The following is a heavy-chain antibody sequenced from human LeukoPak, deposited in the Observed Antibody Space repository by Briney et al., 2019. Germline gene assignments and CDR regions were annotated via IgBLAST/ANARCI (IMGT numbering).Heavy chain of an antibody. Sequence: LETLSLTCTVSGYSISSSSYYWSWIRQPPGKGLEWIGYIYYSGSTNYNPSLKSRVTISVDTSKNQFSLKLSSVTAADTAVYYCARLERREKTFDYWGQGTLVTVSS. CDR1: GYSISSSSYY. CDR2: IYYSGST. J-gene: IGHJ4*02. V-gene: IGHV4-61*01. CDR3: ARLERREKTFDY. D-gene: IGHD3-3*01.